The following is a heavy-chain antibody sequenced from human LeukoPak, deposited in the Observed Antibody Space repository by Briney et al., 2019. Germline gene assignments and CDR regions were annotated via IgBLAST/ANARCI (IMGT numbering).Heavy chain of an antibody. Sequence: GASVKVSCKASGYTFTSYGISWVRQAPGQGLEWMGWISAYNGNTNYAQKLHGRVTMTTDTSTSTAYMELRSLRSNDTAVYYCARDGRGATVSYNWFDPWGQGTLVTVSS. CDR3: ARDGRGATVSYNWFDP. V-gene: IGHV1-18*01. CDR1: GYTFTSYG. CDR2: ISAYNGNT. D-gene: IGHD1-26*01. J-gene: IGHJ5*02.